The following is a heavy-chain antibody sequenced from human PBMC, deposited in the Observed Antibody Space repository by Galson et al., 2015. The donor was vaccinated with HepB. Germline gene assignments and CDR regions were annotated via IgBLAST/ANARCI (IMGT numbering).Heavy chain of an antibody. CDR2: IIPIFGTA. Sequence: SVKVSCKASGGTFSSYAISWVRQAPGQGLEWMGGIIPIFGTANYAQKFQGRVTITADESTSTAYMELSSLRSEDTAVCYCASGLDIVVVPAATHDAFDIWGQGTMVTVSS. CDR3: ASGLDIVVVPAATHDAFDI. V-gene: IGHV1-69*13. D-gene: IGHD2-2*03. CDR1: GGTFSSYA. J-gene: IGHJ3*02.